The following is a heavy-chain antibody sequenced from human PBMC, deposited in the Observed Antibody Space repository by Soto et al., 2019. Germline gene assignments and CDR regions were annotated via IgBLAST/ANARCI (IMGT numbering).Heavy chain of an antibody. J-gene: IGHJ3*02. CDR2: IYYSGST. D-gene: IGHD4-17*01. CDR1: GGSISSGDYY. Sequence: SETLSLTCTVCGGSISSGDYYWSWIRQPPGKGLEWIGYIYYSGSTYYNPSLKSRVTISVDTSKNQFSLKLSSVTAADTAVYYCAIVYGAVYAFDTWGQETMLTVSS. CDR3: AIVYGAVYAFDT. V-gene: IGHV4-30-4*01.